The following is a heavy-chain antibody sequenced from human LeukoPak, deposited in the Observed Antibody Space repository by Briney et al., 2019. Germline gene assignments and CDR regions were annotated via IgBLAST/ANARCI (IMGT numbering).Heavy chain of an antibody. D-gene: IGHD3-10*01. V-gene: IGHV3-7*01. Sequence: GGSLRLSCEGSGFSFSSYWMTWVRQLPGKGPEWVANIRQDESERYFADSVKGRFTISRDNAKKSVYLHMSSLRAEDTALYYCARLSAYYYGSYFYYYMDVWGKGTTVTVSS. J-gene: IGHJ6*03. CDR1: GFSFSSYW. CDR2: IRQDESER. CDR3: ARLSAYYYGSYFYYYMDV.